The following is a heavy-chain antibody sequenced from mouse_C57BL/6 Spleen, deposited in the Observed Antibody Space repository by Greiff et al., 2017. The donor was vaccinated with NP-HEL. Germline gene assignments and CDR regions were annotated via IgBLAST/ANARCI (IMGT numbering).Heavy chain of an antibody. CDR1: GYTFTSYW. CDR2: IHPNSGST. J-gene: IGHJ4*01. CDR3: ARMEYYGSSSYYYAMDY. D-gene: IGHD1-1*01. Sequence: VQLQQPGAELVKPGASVKLSCKASGYTFTSYWMHWVKQRPGQGLEWIGMIHPNSGSTNYNEKFKSKATLTVDKSSSTAYMQLSSLTSEDSAVYYCARMEYYGSSSYYYAMDYWGQGTSVTVSS. V-gene: IGHV1-64*01.